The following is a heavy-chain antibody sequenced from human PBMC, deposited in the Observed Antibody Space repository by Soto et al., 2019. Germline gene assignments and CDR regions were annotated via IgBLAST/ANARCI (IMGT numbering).Heavy chain of an antibody. Sequence: ASVKVSCKASGYTFTSYYMDWVRQAPGQGLEWMGVINPSDGGTSYAQKFQGRVTMTRDTSTSTVYMELSSLRSEDTAVYYCVRATYFSDSSGYTRCFDYWGQGTLVTVSS. J-gene: IGHJ4*02. CDR2: INPSDGGT. D-gene: IGHD3-22*01. V-gene: IGHV1-46*03. CDR1: GYTFTSYY. CDR3: VRATYFSDSSGYTRCFDY.